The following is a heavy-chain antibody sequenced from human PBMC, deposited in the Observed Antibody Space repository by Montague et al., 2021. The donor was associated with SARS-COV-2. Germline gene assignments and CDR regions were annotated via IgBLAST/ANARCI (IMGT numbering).Heavy chain of an antibody. Sequence: SETLSLTCAVSGASISSSHWWSWIRQPPGKGLEWMGEIYHTGSTNYNPSLKSRVTISVDMSRNQFSLQLNSVTAADSAVYYCARTEYNWNDWFDPWGQGTLVTVSS. J-gene: IGHJ5*02. CDR1: GASISSSHW. D-gene: IGHD1-20*01. CDR3: ARTEYNWNDWFDP. CDR2: IYHTGST. V-gene: IGHV4-4*02.